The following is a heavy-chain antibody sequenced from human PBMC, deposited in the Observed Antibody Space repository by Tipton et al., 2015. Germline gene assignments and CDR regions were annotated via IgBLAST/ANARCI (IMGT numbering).Heavy chain of an antibody. V-gene: IGHV4-34*09. J-gene: IGHJ4*02. Sequence: GLVKPSETLSLTCAVYGGSFSGYYWSWIRQSPGKGLEWIGEISHSGSTNYNPSLKSRVTLSVDTSKNQFSLKLSSVTAADTAVYYCARDGYNSNYFDYWGQGTLVTVSS. D-gene: IGHD5-24*01. CDR2: ISHSGST. CDR1: GGSFSGYY. CDR3: ARDGYNSNYFDY.